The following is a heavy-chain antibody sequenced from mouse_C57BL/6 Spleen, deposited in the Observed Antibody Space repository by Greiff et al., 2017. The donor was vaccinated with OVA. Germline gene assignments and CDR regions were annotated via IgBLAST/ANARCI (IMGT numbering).Heavy chain of an antibody. CDR3: ARGYDGYYDAMDY. J-gene: IGHJ4*01. V-gene: IGHV1-82*01. D-gene: IGHD2-3*01. CDR1: GYAFSSSW. Sequence: QVQLKESGPELVKPGASVKISCKASGYAFSSSWMNWVKQRPGKGLEWIGRIYPGDGDTNYNGKFKGKATLTADKSSSTAYMQLSSLTSEDSAVYFCARGYDGYYDAMDYWGQGTSVTVSS. CDR2: IYPGDGDT.